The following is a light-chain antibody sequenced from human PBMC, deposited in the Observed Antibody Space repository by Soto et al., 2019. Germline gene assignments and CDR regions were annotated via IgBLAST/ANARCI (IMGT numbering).Light chain of an antibody. Sequence: EIVLTQSPVTLSLSPVERATLSCMASQTVSRMYLSWFQQKPGQAPRLLIYGTSTRATGIPVRFSGSGSGTDFTLTISSLQPEDFAVYFCHQDFNLPWTFGQGTKVDNK. CDR2: GTS. CDR1: QTVSRMY. V-gene: IGKV3D-7*01. CDR3: HQDFNLPWT. J-gene: IGKJ1*01.